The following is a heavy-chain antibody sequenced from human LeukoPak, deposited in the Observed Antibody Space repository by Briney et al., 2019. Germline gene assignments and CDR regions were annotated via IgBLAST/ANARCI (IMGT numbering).Heavy chain of an antibody. CDR2: INHSGST. CDR1: GGSFSGYY. CDR3: ARVRHTYYDFWSGYVYGMDV. V-gene: IGHV4-34*01. Sequence: SETLSLTCAVYGGSFSGYYWSWIRQPPGKGLEWIGEINHSGSTNYNPSLKSRVTMSVDTSKNQFSLKLSSVTAADTAVYYCARVRHTYYDFWSGYVYGMDVWGQGTTVTVSS. J-gene: IGHJ6*02. D-gene: IGHD3-3*01.